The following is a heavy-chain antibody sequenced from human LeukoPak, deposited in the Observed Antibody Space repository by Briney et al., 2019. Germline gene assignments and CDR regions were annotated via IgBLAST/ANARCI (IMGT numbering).Heavy chain of an antibody. V-gene: IGHV3-30*18. J-gene: IGHJ4*02. D-gene: IGHD3-22*01. CDR1: GFTFGNYA. CDR2: IPYDGSYQ. CDR3: AKDHYDSSGYYFGVDN. Sequence: QPGGSLRLSCAASGFTFGNYAMSWVRQAPGKGLEWVAVIPYDGSYQYYGDSVKGRFSISRDNSKNTLYLQMNSLRPEDTGVYYCAKDHYDSSGYYFGVDNWGQGTLVTVSS.